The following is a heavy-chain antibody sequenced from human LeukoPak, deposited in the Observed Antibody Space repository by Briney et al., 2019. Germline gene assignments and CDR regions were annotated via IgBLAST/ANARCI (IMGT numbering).Heavy chain of an antibody. D-gene: IGHD6-13*01. CDR3: ARVGVSSWYFDY. V-gene: IGHV3-64*01. CDR1: GFTFSSYA. CDR2: ISSNGGST. Sequence: GGSLRLSCAASGFTFSSYAMHWVRQAPGKGLEYVSAISSNGGSTYYANSVKGRFTISSDNSKNTLYLQMGSLRAEDMAVYYCARVGVSSWYFDYWGQGTLVTVSS. J-gene: IGHJ4*02.